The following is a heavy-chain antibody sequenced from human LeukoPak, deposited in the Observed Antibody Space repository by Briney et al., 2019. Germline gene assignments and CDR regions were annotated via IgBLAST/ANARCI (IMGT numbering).Heavy chain of an antibody. CDR2: ISSSSSTI. J-gene: IGHJ4*02. CDR3: ARTPRVWFGELLRVDFDY. Sequence: GGSLRLSCAASGFTFSSYSMNWVRQAPGKGLEWVSYISSSSSTIYYADSVKGRFTISRDNAKNSLYLQMNSLRAEDTAVYYCARTPRVWFGELLRVDFDYWGQGTLVTVSS. V-gene: IGHV3-48*04. CDR1: GFTFSSYS. D-gene: IGHD3-10*01.